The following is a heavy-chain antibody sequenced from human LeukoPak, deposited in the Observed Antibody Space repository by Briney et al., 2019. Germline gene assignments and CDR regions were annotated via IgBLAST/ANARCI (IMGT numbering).Heavy chain of an antibody. J-gene: IGHJ4*02. CDR3: ARGRRYDFWSA. CDR2: INHSGST. V-gene: IGHV4-34*01. D-gene: IGHD3-3*01. Sequence: SETLSLTCAVYGGSFSGYYWSWIRQPPGNGLEWIGEINHSGSTNYNPSLKSRVTISVDTSKNQFSLKLSSVTAADTAVYYCARGRRYDFWSAWGQGTLVTVSS. CDR1: GGSFSGYY.